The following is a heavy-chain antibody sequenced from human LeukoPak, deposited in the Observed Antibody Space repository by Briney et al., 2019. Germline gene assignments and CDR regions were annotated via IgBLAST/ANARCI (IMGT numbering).Heavy chain of an antibody. CDR2: INHSGST. V-gene: IGHV4-34*01. CDR3: ARHREGYCTNGVCYTRTYYFDY. J-gene: IGHJ4*02. D-gene: IGHD2-8*01. CDR1: GGSFSGYY. Sequence: SETQSLTCAVYGGSFSGYYWSWIRQPPGKGLEWIGEINHSGSTNYNPSLKSRVTISVDTSKNQFSLKLSSVTAADTAVYYCARHREGYCTNGVCYTRTYYFDYWGQGTLVTVSS.